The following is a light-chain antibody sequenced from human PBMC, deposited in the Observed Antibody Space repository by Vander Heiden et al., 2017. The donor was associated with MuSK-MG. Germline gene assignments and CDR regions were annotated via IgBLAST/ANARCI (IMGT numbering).Light chain of an antibody. CDR1: QSLLHSNGYNY. Sequence: DSVMTQSPLSLPVTPGEPASISCRSSQSLLHSNGYNYLDWYLQKPGQSPQLLIYLGSNRASGVPDRFSGSGSGTDFTLKISRVEAEDVGVYYCMQALQTPRTFGQGTKLEIK. CDR2: LGS. J-gene: IGKJ2*01. CDR3: MQALQTPRT. V-gene: IGKV2-28*01.